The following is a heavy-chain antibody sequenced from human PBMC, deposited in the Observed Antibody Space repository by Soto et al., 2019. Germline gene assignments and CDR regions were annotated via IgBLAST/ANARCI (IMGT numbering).Heavy chain of an antibody. V-gene: IGHV3-33*05. CDR3: HSFPTRRSSDLLMD. J-gene: IGHJ6*03. Sequence: WVRQAPGKGLEWVAVISYDGSNKYYADSVKGRFTISRDNSKNSLYLFLNSQSDQRTLDGSGHSFPTRRSSDLLMD. CDR2: ISYDGSNK. D-gene: IGHD1-1*01.